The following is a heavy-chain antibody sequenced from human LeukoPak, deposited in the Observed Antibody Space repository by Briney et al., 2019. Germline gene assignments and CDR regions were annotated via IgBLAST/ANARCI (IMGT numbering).Heavy chain of an antibody. J-gene: IGHJ6*02. V-gene: IGHV4-4*02. D-gene: IGHD5-18*01. CDR3: ARGSLRGYSYYGMDV. CDR2: VYHSGGT. Sequence: PSGTPSLTCAVSGGSISSNNWWSWVRPPPGKGLEWIGEVYHSGGTNYNPSLMSRVTISVDKSKIHFSLRLDSVTAADTAVYFCARGSLRGYSYYGMDVWGQGTTVTVSS. CDR1: GGSISSNNW.